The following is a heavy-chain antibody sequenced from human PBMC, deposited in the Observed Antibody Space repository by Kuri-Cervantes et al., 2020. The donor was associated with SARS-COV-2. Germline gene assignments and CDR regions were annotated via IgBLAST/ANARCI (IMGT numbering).Heavy chain of an antibody. V-gene: IGHV3-33*01. J-gene: IGHJ4*02. Sequence: GESLKISCEASGFTFSLYGMHWVRQAPGKGLEWVAVIYYDGSNKYYADSVKGRFSISRDNSKNTLYLQMNSLRAEDTAVYYCARNLRGVLWTFDYWGQGTLVTVSS. CDR2: IYYDGSNK. CDR3: ARNLRGVLWTFDY. D-gene: IGHD3-10*01. CDR1: GFTFSLYG.